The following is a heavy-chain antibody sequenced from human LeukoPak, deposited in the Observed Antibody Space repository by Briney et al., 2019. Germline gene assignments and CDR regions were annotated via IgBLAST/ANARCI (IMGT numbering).Heavy chain of an antibody. Sequence: PGGSLRLSCAASGFTFSSYGMHWVRQAPGKGLEWVAFIRYDGSNKYYADSVKGRFTISRDNSKNTLYLQMNSLRAEGTAVYYCAKDHYDFWSGSIIAYFDYWGQGTLVTVSS. CDR2: IRYDGSNK. CDR3: AKDHYDFWSGSIIAYFDY. J-gene: IGHJ4*02. V-gene: IGHV3-30*02. D-gene: IGHD3-3*01. CDR1: GFTFSSYG.